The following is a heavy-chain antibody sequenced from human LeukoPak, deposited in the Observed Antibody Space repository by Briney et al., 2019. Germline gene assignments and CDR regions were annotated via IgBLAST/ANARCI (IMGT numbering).Heavy chain of an antibody. Sequence: SETLSLTCTVSGGSISSSSYYWGWIRQPPGKGLEWIGSIYYSGSTYYNPSLKSRVIISVDTSKNQFSLKLSSVTAADTAVYYCARHLGMYYYDSSGYWSFDYWGQGTLVTVSS. D-gene: IGHD3-22*01. CDR3: ARHLGMYYYDSSGYWSFDY. V-gene: IGHV4-39*01. J-gene: IGHJ4*02. CDR2: IYYSGST. CDR1: GGSISSSSYY.